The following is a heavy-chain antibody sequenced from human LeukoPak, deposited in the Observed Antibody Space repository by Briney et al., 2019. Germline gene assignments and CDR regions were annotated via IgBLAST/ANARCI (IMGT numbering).Heavy chain of an antibody. Sequence: SQTLSLTCTVSGGSISSGGYYWSWIRQHPGKGVEWIGYIYYSGSTYYNPSLKSRVTISVDTSKNQFSLKLSSVTAADTAVYYCARGLTTVTFPDAFDIWGQGSMVTVSS. D-gene: IGHD4-17*01. CDR2: IYYSGST. V-gene: IGHV4-31*03. CDR3: ARGLTTVTFPDAFDI. CDR1: GGSISSGGYY. J-gene: IGHJ3*02.